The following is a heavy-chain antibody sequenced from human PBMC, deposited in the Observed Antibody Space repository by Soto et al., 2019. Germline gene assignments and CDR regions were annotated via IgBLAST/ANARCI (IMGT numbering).Heavy chain of an antibody. CDR2: ISAYNGNT. CDR1: GYTFTSCG. D-gene: IGHD3-3*01. CDR3: ARVGNLRGLEWLTYRLNWFDP. V-gene: IGHV1-18*04. Sequence: WASVKVSCKASGYTFTSCGISWVRQAPGQGPEWMGWISAYNGNTNYAQKLQGRVTMTTDTSTSTAYMELRSLRSDDTAVYYCARVGNLRGLEWLTYRLNWFDPWGQGTLVTVSS. J-gene: IGHJ5*01.